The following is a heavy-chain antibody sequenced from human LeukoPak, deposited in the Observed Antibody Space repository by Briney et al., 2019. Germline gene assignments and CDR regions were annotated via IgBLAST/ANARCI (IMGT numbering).Heavy chain of an antibody. CDR1: GYSFTTHW. CDR3: ARRNSSTWYTVFDF. V-gene: IGHV5-51*01. J-gene: IGHJ3*01. CDR2: IYPGDSAT. Sequence: GGSLKISCKGSGYSFTTHWIGWVRQMPGKGLEWMGIIYPGDSATRYSPSFQGQVTISADKSINTAYLQWRTLKASDTAMYFCARRNSSTWYTVFDFWGQGTMVTVSS. D-gene: IGHD6-13*01.